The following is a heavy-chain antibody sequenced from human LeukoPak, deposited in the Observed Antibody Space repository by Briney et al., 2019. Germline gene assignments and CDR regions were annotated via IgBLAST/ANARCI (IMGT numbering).Heavy chain of an antibody. Sequence: SETLSLTSTVSGGSISSSSYYWGWIRQPPGKGLEWIGSIYYSGSAYYNPSLKSRVTISVDTSKNQFSLKLSSVTAADTAVYYCASTGIAVAVYYWGQGTLVTVSS. CDR3: ASTGIAVAVYY. D-gene: IGHD6-19*01. CDR2: IYYSGSA. CDR1: GGSISSSSYY. J-gene: IGHJ4*02. V-gene: IGHV4-39*01.